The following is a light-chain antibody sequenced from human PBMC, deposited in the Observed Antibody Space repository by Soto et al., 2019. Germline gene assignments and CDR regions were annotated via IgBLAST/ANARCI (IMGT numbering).Light chain of an antibody. V-gene: IGKV1-5*03. J-gene: IGKJ2*01. CDR2: RAS. Sequence: DIQMTQSPSTLSASVGDRVTITCRASQSIGSSLAWYQQKPGKAPKLLIYRASTLEDGVPSRFSGSGSGAEYSLTSSSLQPDDFATYYWQQYSGYSPYTFGQGTKLEI. CDR3: QQYSGYSPYT. CDR1: QSIGSS.